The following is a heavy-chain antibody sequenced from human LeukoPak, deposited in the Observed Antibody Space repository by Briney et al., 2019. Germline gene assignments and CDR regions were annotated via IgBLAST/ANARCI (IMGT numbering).Heavy chain of an antibody. CDR2: MYHSGST. V-gene: IGHV4-38-2*02. D-gene: IGHD3-22*01. Sequence: SETLSLTCTVSGYSISSGYYWGWIRQPPGKGLEWIGSMYHSGSTYYNPSLKSRVTVSADTSKNQFSLKLSSVTAADTAVYYCARAFDYYDSSGYYPYDAFDVWGQGTMVTVSS. CDR3: ARAFDYYDSSGYYPYDAFDV. CDR1: GYSISSGYY. J-gene: IGHJ3*01.